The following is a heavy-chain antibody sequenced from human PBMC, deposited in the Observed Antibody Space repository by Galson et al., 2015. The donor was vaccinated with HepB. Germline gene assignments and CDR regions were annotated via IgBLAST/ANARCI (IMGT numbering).Heavy chain of an antibody. Sequence: SVKVSCKASGCTFSSYAMRWVRQAPGQGLEWMGGIIPIFGTANYAQKFQGRVTMTRDTSTSTVYMELRSLRSEDTAVYYCASGLIAVPAAASHDAFDIWGQGTMVTVSS. CDR3: ASGLIAVPAAASHDAFDI. D-gene: IGHD2-2*01. CDR2: IIPIFGTA. J-gene: IGHJ3*02. V-gene: IGHV1-69*05. CDR1: GCTFSSYA.